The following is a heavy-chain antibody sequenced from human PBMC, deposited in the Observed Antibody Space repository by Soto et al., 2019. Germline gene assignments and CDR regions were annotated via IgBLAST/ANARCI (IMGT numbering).Heavy chain of an antibody. CDR3: AKDANSYLCTNGVCYPDY. Sequence: LRLSCAASGLSFSAYGMHWVRQAPGKGLEWVAFISYDGSNTYYADSVKGRFTISRDNSKSTLYLQMNSLRPEDTAVFYCAKDANSYLCTNGVCYPDYWGQGTLVTVSS. CDR2: ISYDGSNT. J-gene: IGHJ4*02. D-gene: IGHD2-8*01. CDR1: GLSFSAYG. V-gene: IGHV3-30*18.